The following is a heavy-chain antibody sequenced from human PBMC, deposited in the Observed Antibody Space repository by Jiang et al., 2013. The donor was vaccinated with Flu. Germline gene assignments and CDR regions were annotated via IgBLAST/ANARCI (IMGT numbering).Heavy chain of an antibody. J-gene: IGHJ6*03. Sequence: GPGLVKPSQTLSLTCAVSGGSISSGGYSWSWIRQPPGKGLEWIGYIYHSGSTYYNPSLKSRVTISVDRSKNQFSLKLSSVTAADTAVYYCARGGGSSTLPGKVTYYYYMDVWGKGTTVTVSS. CDR3: ARGGGSSTLPGKVTYYYYMDV. D-gene: IGHD2-2*01. CDR1: GGSISSGGYS. V-gene: IGHV4-30-2*01. CDR2: IYHSGST.